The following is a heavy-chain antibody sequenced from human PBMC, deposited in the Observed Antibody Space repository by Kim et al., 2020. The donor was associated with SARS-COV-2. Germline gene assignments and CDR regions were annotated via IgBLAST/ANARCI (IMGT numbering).Heavy chain of an antibody. CDR3: AKKGYCSSTNCFSLDAFHI. D-gene: IGHD2-2*01. J-gene: IGHJ3*02. V-gene: IGHV3-30*02. Sequence: KCRFTISRDNSKNTLYLQRNSLRAEDTAVYYCAKKGYCSSTNCFSLDAFHIWGQGTMVTVSS.